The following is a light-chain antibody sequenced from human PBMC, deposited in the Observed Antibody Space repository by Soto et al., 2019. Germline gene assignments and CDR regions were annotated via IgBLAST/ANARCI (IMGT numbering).Light chain of an antibody. CDR1: QSISNY. J-gene: IGKJ5*01. CDR2: GAS. Sequence: EIVLTQSPATLSLSPGERATLSCRASQSISNYLAWYQHKPGQAPRLLIYGASTRATGIPDRFSGSGSGTEFTLTISSLQSEDFAVYYCQQYNSWPPITFGQGTRLEIK. V-gene: IGKV3-15*01. CDR3: QQYNSWPPIT.